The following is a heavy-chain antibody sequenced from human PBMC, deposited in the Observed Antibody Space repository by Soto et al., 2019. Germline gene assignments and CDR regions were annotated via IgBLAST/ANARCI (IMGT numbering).Heavy chain of an antibody. J-gene: IGHJ6*02. CDR1: GFTFSSYG. CDR2: ISYDGSNK. CDR3: AKGQYGMDV. Sequence: QVQLVESGGGVVQPGRSLRLSCAASGFTFSSYGMHWVRQAPGKGLEWVAVISYDGSNKYYADSVKGRFTISRDNSKNTLYLQMNSLRAEDTAVYYCAKGQYGMDVWGPGTTVTVSS. V-gene: IGHV3-30*18.